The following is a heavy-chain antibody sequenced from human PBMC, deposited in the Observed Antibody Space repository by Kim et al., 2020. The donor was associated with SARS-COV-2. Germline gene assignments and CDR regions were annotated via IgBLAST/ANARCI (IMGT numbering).Heavy chain of an antibody. V-gene: IGHV3-48*02. CDR1: GFTFSSYS. CDR2: ISSSSSTI. J-gene: IGHJ4*02. Sequence: GGSLRLSCAASGFTFSSYSMNWVRQAPGKGLEWVSYISSSSSTIYYADSVKGRFTISRDNAKNSLYLQMNSLRDEDTAVYYCARDAQPLRLHSLFDYWGQGTLVTVSS. D-gene: IGHD2-21*02. CDR3: ARDAQPLRLHSLFDY.